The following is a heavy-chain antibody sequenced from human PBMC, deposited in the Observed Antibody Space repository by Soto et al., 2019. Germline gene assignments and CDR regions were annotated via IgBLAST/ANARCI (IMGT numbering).Heavy chain of an antibody. Sequence: SETLSLTCTVSGGSVSSGSYYWSWIRQPPGKGLEWIGYIYYSGSTNYNPSLKSRVTISVETSKNQFSLKLSSVTAADTAVYYCARAKHRGMVYIYYYYGMDVWGQGTTVTVSS. CDR3: ARAKHRGMVYIYYYYGMDV. D-gene: IGHD2-8*01. J-gene: IGHJ6*02. CDR2: IYYSGST. V-gene: IGHV4-61*01. CDR1: GGSVSSGSYY.